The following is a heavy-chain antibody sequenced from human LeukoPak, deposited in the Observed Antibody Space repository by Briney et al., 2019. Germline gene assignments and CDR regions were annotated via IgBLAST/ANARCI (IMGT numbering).Heavy chain of an antibody. CDR1: GGSRSSSSYY. D-gene: IGHD3-9*01. CDR3: VRPDDNSFDF. J-gene: IGHJ3*01. V-gene: IGHV4-39*01. CDR2: IYETGST. Sequence: SETLSLTCSVSGGSRSSSSYYWGWIRQPPGRGLEWIGNIYETGSTNYNPSLKSRVTISVDTSKNQFSLKLSSVTAADTAVYYCVRPDDNSFDFWGQGTMVTVSS.